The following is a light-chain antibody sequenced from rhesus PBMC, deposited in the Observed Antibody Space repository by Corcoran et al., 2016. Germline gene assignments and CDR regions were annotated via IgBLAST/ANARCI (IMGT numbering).Light chain of an antibody. CDR1: ENVNNY. CDR2: KAS. CDR3: QHGYGTPLT. V-gene: IGKV1-74*01. J-gene: IGKJ4*01. Sequence: DIQMTQSPSSLSASVGDRVTITCRARENVNNYLNWYQQKPGKAPKLLIYKASTLQSGVPSRFSGSGSGTDYTFTISSLQPEAVATYYCQHGYGTPLTFGGGTKVEIK.